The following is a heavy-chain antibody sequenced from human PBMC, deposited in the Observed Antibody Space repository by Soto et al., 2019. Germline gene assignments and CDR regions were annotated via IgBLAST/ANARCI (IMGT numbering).Heavy chain of an antibody. J-gene: IGHJ6*02. V-gene: IGHV3-30*18. Sequence: QVQLVASGGGVVQPGRSLRLSCAASGFTFSSYGMHWVRQAPGKGLEWVAVISYDGSNKYYADSVKGRFTISRDNSKNTRYLQMNSLRAEDTAVYYCAKELSMFEGSYHDDDYDGMDVRGQGTTVTVAS. CDR1: GFTFSSYG. CDR3: AKELSMFEGSYHDDDYDGMDV. CDR2: ISYDGSNK. D-gene: IGHD3-10*01.